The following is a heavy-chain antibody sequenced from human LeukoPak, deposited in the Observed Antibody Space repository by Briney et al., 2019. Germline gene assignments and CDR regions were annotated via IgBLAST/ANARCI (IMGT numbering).Heavy chain of an antibody. CDR2: IYYSGST. Sequence: PSETLSLTCTVSGGSISSSSYYWGWIRQPPGKGLEWIGSIYYSGSTYYNPSLKSRVTISVDTSKNQFSLKLSSVTAADTAVYYCAHGSWYAPPDCWGQGTLVTVSS. CDR3: AHGSWYAPPDC. J-gene: IGHJ4*02. V-gene: IGHV4-39*01. CDR1: GGSISSSSYY. D-gene: IGHD6-13*01.